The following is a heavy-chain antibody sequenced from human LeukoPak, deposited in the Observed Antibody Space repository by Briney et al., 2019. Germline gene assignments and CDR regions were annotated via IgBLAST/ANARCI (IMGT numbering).Heavy chain of an antibody. V-gene: IGHV3-7*01. CDR3: ATDGGNGGGVSCPADE. CDR2: IEYVVSEK. CDR1: GFSFSTEW. D-gene: IGHD2-8*01. Sequence: PGGSLRLSCEASGFSFSTEWMSWVRQAPGKGPEWVANIEYVVSEKHYVCSVKGRFPISRDNGKRSRYLQMDSLRVEDTAVYYGATDGGNGGGVSCPADEWGQGTLVTV. J-gene: IGHJ4*02.